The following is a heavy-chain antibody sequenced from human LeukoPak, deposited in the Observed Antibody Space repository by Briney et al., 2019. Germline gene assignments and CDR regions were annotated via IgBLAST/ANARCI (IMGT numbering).Heavy chain of an antibody. CDR2: IYYCGST. J-gene: IGHJ4*02. V-gene: IGHV4-59*01. D-gene: IGHD6-13*01. CDR1: GGFISSYY. Sequence: SETLSLTCTVSGGFISSYYWSWLRQPPGKGLEWSGYIYYCGSTNYNPSLKSRVTISVDTSKNQFSLKLSSVTASDTAVYYCARGLMMAVAGRGEFHYWGQGTLVTVSS. CDR3: ARGLMMAVAGRGEFHY.